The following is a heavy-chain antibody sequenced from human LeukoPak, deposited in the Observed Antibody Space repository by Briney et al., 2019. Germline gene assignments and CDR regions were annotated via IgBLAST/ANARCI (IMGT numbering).Heavy chain of an antibody. Sequence: GGSLRLSCAASGFTVSSNYMSWVRQAPGKGLEWVSVIYSGDTTYYADSVKGRFIISRDNSKNTLYLQMNSLRAEDTAVYYCARDPISLRSSSPFDYWGQGTLVTVSS. V-gene: IGHV3-66*01. CDR3: ARDPISLRSSSPFDY. CDR2: IYSGDTT. J-gene: IGHJ4*02. D-gene: IGHD6-13*01. CDR1: GFTVSSNY.